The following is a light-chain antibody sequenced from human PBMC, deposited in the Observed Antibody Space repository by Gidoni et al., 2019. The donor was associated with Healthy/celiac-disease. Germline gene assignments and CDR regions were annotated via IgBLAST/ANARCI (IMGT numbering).Light chain of an antibody. V-gene: IGKV2-28*01. CDR2: LGS. J-gene: IGKJ2*01. CDR3: MQALQTHT. CDR1: QSLLHSNGYNY. Sequence: DIVMTQSPLYLPVTPGEPAAISCRSSQSLLHSNGYNYLDWYLQKPGQSPQLLIYLGSNRASGVPERFSGSGSGTDFTLKISRVEAEDVGVYYCMQALQTHTFGQGTKLEIK.